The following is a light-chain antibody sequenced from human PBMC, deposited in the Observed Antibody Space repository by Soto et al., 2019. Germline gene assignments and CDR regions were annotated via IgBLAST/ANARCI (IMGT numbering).Light chain of an antibody. CDR2: SAS. J-gene: IGKJ3*01. V-gene: IGKV1-12*01. CDR1: HPISSW. Sequence: IHVTQSPATVSSPLGDRVTITCRASHPISSWLAWYQQKPGQPPNLIIYSASTLRSGVPSSFSGSGFGADFTLTISSLQPEDLAISYCHRRYSAHPTFGHGTKVDIK. CDR3: HRRYSAHPT.